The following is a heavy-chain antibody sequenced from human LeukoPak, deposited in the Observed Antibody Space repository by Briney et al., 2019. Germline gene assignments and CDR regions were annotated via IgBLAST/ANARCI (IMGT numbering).Heavy chain of an antibody. D-gene: IGHD6-19*01. J-gene: IGHJ4*02. CDR3: ARRHSNGWSPVFDS. Sequence: PSETLSLTCTVSGGSIRTSSSYWGWIRQPPGKGLEWIGILSDSGSTFYNPSLKSRVTMSVDTSKNQFSLRLSSVTAADTAVYYCARRHSNGWSPVFDSWGQGTLVTFSS. CDR1: GGSIRTSSSY. V-gene: IGHV4-39*01. CDR2: LSDSGST.